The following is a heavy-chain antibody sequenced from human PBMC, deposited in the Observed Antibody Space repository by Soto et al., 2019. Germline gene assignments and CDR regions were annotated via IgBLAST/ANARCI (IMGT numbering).Heavy chain of an antibody. CDR1: GYTFTSNG. CDR3: ARVVVAATPQNDY. Sequence: ASVKVSCKASGYTFTSNGICWVRQAPGQGLEWMGWISAYNGNTNYAQKLQGRVTMTTDTSTSTAYMEPRSLRSDDTAVYYRARVVVAATPQNDYWGQGTLVTVSS. CDR2: ISAYNGNT. D-gene: IGHD2-15*01. V-gene: IGHV1-18*01. J-gene: IGHJ4*02.